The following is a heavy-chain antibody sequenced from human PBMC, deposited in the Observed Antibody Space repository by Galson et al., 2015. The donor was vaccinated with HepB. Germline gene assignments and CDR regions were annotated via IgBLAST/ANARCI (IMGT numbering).Heavy chain of an antibody. CDR3: ARTSESYSLYYFDY. V-gene: IGHV3-48*02. CDR2: ISSSSGTI. J-gene: IGHJ4*02. CDR1: GFTFSSYS. D-gene: IGHD1-26*01. Sequence: SLRLSCAASGFTFSSYSMNWVRQAPGKGLQWVSYISSSSGTIYYADSVKGRFTISRDNAENSLYLQMNSLRDEDTAVYYCARTSESYSLYYFDYWGQGTLVTVSS.